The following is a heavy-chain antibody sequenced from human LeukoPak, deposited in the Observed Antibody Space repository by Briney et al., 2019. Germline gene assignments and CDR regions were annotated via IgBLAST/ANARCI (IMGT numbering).Heavy chain of an antibody. D-gene: IGHD3-10*01. Sequence: SETLPLTCTVSGGSISSNYWSWIRQPPGKGLEWIGYIYYNGNTNYNPSLKSRVTTSVDTSKNQFSLKLNSVTAADTAVYYCARHYGPWGQGTLVTVSS. CDR1: GGSISSNY. V-gene: IGHV4-59*08. CDR2: IYYNGNT. CDR3: ARHYGP. J-gene: IGHJ5*02.